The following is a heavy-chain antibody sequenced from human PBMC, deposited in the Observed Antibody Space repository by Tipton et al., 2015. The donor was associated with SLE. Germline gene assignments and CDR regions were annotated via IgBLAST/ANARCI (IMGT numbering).Heavy chain of an antibody. V-gene: IGHV4-61*02. D-gene: IGHD6-13*01. CDR2: IYTSGST. CDR1: GGSFTSGTFY. J-gene: IGHJ1*01. CDR3: ARDGSSCLFQH. Sequence: TLSLTCTVSGGSFTSGTFYWSWIRQPAGKGLEWIGRIYTSGSTNYNPSLKSRVTISVDTSKNQFSLKLSSVTAADTAVYYCARDGSSCLFQHWGQGTLVTVSS.